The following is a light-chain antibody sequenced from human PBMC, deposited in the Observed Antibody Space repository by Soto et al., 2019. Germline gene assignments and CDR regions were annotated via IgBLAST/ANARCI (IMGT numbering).Light chain of an antibody. CDR1: QSVSSK. CDR2: GAS. V-gene: IGKV3-15*01. CDR3: QQYTDWPRT. J-gene: IGKJ1*01. Sequence: EIVMTQSPATLSVSPGERATLSCRTSQSVSSKLAWYQRKPGHAPRLLIYGASTRATGIPVRFSGSGSGTESTPTISSLQSEDFAVYYCQQYTDWPRTFGQGTQVEI.